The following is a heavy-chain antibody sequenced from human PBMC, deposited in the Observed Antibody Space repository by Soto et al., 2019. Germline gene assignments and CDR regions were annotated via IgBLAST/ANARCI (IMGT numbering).Heavy chain of an antibody. J-gene: IGHJ6*02. V-gene: IGHV4-34*01. CDR1: GWSFSNYY. D-gene: IGHD2-8*02. CDR2: VNHSGEA. CDR3: ARAEGFPMSWFDV. Sequence: SENLSLTCGGHGWSFSNYYWIWVRQPPGKGLEWIGEVNHSGEATYNPSLQSRVTISLDTTNNHFSLKMTSVTAADTAIYLCARAEGFPMSWFDVWGQGTTVTVSS.